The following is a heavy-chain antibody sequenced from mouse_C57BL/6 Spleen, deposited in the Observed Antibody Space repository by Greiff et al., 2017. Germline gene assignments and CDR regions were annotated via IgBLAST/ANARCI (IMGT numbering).Heavy chain of an antibody. CDR1: GFNIKNTD. D-gene: IGHD2-5*01. CDR2: IDPATGST. J-gene: IGHJ1*03. Sequence: VQLQQSVAELVRPGASVKLSCTASGFNIKNTDMHWVKQRPEQGLEWIGRIDPATGSTTYDPKFQGKATMTAATSSNTAYLQLSSLTSEDTAIYYCARSIYYSNGDWYFAVWGTGTPVTVSS. V-gene: IGHV14-3*01. CDR3: ARSIYYSNGDWYFAV.